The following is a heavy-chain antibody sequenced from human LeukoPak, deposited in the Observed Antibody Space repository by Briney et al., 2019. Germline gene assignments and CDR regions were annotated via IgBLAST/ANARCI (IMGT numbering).Heavy chain of an antibody. Sequence: GGSLRLSCTASGFTFSSHGMNWVRQAPGKGLEWVSGIGGSGGFITYYADSVKGRFTVSRDNSKNTLYLQMNSLRADDTAIYYCARDLGWLHYADWGQGTLVTVSS. V-gene: IGHV3-23*01. CDR1: GFTFSSHG. J-gene: IGHJ4*02. CDR3: ARDLGWLHYAD. D-gene: IGHD5-12*01. CDR2: IGGSGGFIT.